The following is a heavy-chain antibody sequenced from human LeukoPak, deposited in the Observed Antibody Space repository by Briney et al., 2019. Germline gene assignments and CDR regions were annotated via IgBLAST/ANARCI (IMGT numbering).Heavy chain of an antibody. CDR2: IYYSGST. CDR1: GGSISSSSYC. V-gene: IGHV4-39*07. J-gene: IGHJ3*02. D-gene: IGHD2-2*01. CDR3: TRVTVDIVVVPAAMGAFDI. Sequence: PSETLSLTCTVSGGSISSSSYCWGWIRQPPGKGLEWIGSIYYSGSTYYNPSLKSRVTISVDTSKNQFSLKLSSVTAADTAVYYCTRVTVDIVVVPAAMGAFDIWGQGTMVTVSS.